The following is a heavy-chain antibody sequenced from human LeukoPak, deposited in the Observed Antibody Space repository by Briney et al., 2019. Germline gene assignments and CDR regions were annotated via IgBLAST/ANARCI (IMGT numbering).Heavy chain of an antibody. CDR3: ARRGGTLAGNYFDS. Sequence: SETLSLTCTVSGGSISTSSYYWGWIRQPPGKGLEWIANIYYSGSTHYNPSLNSRITISVDTSNNQFSLRLSSVTAADTAVYLCARRGGTLAGNYFDSWGQGTLVTVSS. V-gene: IGHV4-39*01. CDR1: GGSISTSSYY. D-gene: IGHD6-19*01. J-gene: IGHJ4*02. CDR2: IYYSGST.